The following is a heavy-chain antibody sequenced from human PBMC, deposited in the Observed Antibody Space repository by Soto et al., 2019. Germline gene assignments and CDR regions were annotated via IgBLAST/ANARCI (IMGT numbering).Heavy chain of an antibody. CDR3: AREYSLARYFDY. CDR1: GGSVSSGSYY. Sequence: PSETLSLTCTVSGGSVSSGSYYWSWIRQPPGKGLEWIGYIYYSGSTNYNPSLKSRVTISVDTSKNQFSLKLSSVTAADTAVYYCAREYSLARYFDYWGQGTLVTVSS. J-gene: IGHJ4*02. D-gene: IGHD5-18*01. V-gene: IGHV4-61*01. CDR2: IYYSGST.